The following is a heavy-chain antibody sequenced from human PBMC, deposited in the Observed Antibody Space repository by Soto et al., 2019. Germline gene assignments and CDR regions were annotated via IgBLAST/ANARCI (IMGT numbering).Heavy chain of an antibody. Sequence: GESLKISCKGSGYSFTSYWIGWVRQMPGKGLEWMGIIYPSDSDTRYSPSFQGQVTISADKSISTAYLQWSSLKASDTAMYYCARQKDFYYDSSGYGAFDIWGQGTMVTVSS. CDR2: IYPSDSDT. CDR1: GYSFTSYW. CDR3: ARQKDFYYDSSGYGAFDI. D-gene: IGHD3-22*01. V-gene: IGHV5-51*01. J-gene: IGHJ3*02.